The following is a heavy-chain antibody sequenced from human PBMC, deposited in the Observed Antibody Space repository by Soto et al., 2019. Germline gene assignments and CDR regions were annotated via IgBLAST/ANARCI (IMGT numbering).Heavy chain of an antibody. D-gene: IGHD2-2*01. Sequence: QVQLVQSGAEVKKPGSSVKVSCKASGGTFSSYAISWVRQAPGQGLEWMGGIIPIFGTANYAQKFQGRVTITADESTSTAYKELSSLRSEDTAVYYCTRLEGYCSSTSCFPLTYYYYGMDVWGQGTTVTVSS. J-gene: IGHJ6*02. V-gene: IGHV1-69*01. CDR2: IIPIFGTA. CDR1: GGTFSSYA. CDR3: TRLEGYCSSTSCFPLTYYYYGMDV.